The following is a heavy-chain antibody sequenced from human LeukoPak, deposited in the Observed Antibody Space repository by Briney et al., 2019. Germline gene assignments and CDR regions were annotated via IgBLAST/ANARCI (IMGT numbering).Heavy chain of an antibody. J-gene: IGHJ6*03. D-gene: IGHD3-10*01. Sequence: NPGGSLRLSCAASGFTFSSYSMNWVRQAPGKGLEWVSSISSSSSYIYYADSVKGRFTISRDNAKNSLYLQMNSLRAEDTAVYYCAKTSGTMVRGFYMDVWGKGTTVTISS. CDR2: ISSSSSYI. CDR3: AKTSGTMVRGFYMDV. V-gene: IGHV3-21*04. CDR1: GFTFSSYS.